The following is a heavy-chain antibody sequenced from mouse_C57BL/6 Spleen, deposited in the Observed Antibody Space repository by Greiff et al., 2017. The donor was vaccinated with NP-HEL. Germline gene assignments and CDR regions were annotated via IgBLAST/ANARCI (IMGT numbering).Heavy chain of an antibody. CDR3: AHSSLFHFDY. CDR1: GYTFTSYD. CDR2: IYPRDGST. V-gene: IGHV1-85*01. D-gene: IGHD1-1*01. Sequence: VHLVESGPELVKPGASVKLSCKASGYTFTSYDINWVKQRPGQGLEWIGWIYPRDGSTKYNEKFKGKATLTVDTSSSTAYMELHSLTSEDSAVYFCAHSSLFHFDYWGQGTTLTVSS. J-gene: IGHJ2*01.